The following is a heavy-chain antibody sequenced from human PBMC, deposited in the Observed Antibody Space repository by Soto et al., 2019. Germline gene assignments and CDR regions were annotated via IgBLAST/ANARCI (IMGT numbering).Heavy chain of an antibody. D-gene: IGHD3-22*01. CDR3: ARDYYDSSGRRREWADYYYYYGMDV. J-gene: IGHJ6*02. V-gene: IGHV1-2*02. CDR1: GYTFTGYY. CDR2: INPNSGGT. Sequence: QVQLVQSGAEVKKPGASVKVSCKASGYTFTGYYMHWVRQAPGQGLEWMGWINPNSGGTNYAQKFQGRVTKTRDTSISTAYMELRRLRSDDTAVYYCARDYYDSSGRRREWADYYYYYGMDVWGQGTTVTVSS.